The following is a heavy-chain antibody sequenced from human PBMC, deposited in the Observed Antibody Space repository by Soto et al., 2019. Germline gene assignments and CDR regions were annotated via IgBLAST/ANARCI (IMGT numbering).Heavy chain of an antibody. Sequence: PGGSLRLSCAASGFTFNNYAMGWVHQAPERGLEWVSAITGDGSDTYYIDSVKGRFTISRDNSKNTLYLQMNGLRAADTAVYYCAKLGSSTWSPHYYFDYWGQGTLVTVSS. V-gene: IGHV3-23*01. D-gene: IGHD2-2*01. J-gene: IGHJ4*02. CDR3: AKLGSSTWSPHYYFDY. CDR1: GFTFNNYA. CDR2: ITGDGSDT.